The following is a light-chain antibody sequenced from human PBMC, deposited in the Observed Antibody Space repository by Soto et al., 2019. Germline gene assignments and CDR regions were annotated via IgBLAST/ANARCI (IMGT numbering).Light chain of an antibody. Sequence: VMTQSPATLSVSPGESATLSCRASQSISNNLAWYQQKPGQAPRLLMYDASTRATGIPDRFSGSGSGAEFTLTISSLQFFFRAVYYCQQYNNWPRTFGQGTMV. CDR3: QQYNNWPRT. CDR1: QSISNN. V-gene: IGKV3-15*01. J-gene: IGKJ1*01. CDR2: DAS.